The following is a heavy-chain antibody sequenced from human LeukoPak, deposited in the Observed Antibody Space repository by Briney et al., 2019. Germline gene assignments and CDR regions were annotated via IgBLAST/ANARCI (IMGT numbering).Heavy chain of an antibody. CDR1: GFTFNNYA. CDR2: IGYEGVHK. J-gene: IGHJ4*02. V-gene: IGHV3-30*02. CDR3: AKDLHGGYSSDY. Sequence: GGSLRLSCAASGFTFNNYAMSWVRQAPGKGLEWVAFIGYEGVHKYYADSVKGRFTISKDNSKATLYLQMNSLRPEDTAVYYCAKDLHGGYSSDYWGQGTLVTVSS. D-gene: IGHD3-22*01.